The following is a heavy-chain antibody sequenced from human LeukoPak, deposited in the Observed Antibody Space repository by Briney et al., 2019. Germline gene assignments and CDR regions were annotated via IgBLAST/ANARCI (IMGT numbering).Heavy chain of an antibody. J-gene: IGHJ3*02. CDR3: ARRNSGSYYDAFDI. CDR1: GFIFSTYN. V-gene: IGHV3-21*01. CDR2: VSSSSSYI. Sequence: GGSLRLSCAASGFIFSTYNMNWVRQSPGKGLEWISSVSSSSSYIYYIDSVKGRFTISRDNAKNSLYLQMNSLRAEDTAVYYCARRNSGSYYDAFDIWGQGTMVTVSS. D-gene: IGHD1-26*01.